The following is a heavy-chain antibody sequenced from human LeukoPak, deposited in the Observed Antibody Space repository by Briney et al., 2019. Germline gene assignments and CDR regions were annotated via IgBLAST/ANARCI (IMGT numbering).Heavy chain of an antibody. CDR2: INHSGST. CDR1: GGSFSGYY. D-gene: IGHD6-13*01. V-gene: IGHV4-34*01. Sequence: PSETLSLTCAVYGGSFSGYYWSWIRQPPGKGLEWIGEINHSGSTNYNPSLKSRVTISVDTSKNQFSLKLSSVTAADTAVYYCARGAQGAAAHFDYWGQGTLVTVSS. CDR3: ARGAQGAAAHFDY. J-gene: IGHJ4*02.